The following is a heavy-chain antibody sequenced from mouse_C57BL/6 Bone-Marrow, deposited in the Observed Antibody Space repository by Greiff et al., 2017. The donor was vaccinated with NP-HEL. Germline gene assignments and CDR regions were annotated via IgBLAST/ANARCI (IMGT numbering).Heavy chain of an antibody. CDR2: IDPENGDT. CDR3: TDYYGSSYGAMDY. Sequence: VQLQQSGAELVRPGASVKLSCTASGFNIKDDYMHWVKQRPEQGLEWIGWIDPENGDTEYASKFQGKANITADTSSNTSYLQLSSLTSEDTAVYYCTDYYGSSYGAMDYWGQGTSVTVSS. J-gene: IGHJ4*01. D-gene: IGHD1-1*01. CDR1: GFNIKDDY. V-gene: IGHV14-4*01.